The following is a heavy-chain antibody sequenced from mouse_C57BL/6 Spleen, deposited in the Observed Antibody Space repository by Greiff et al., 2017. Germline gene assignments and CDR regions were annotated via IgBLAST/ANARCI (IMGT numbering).Heavy chain of an antibody. V-gene: IGHV1-59*01. CDR3: ARRKAHYYGSSPYAMDY. Sequence: QVQLQQPGAELVRPGTSVKLSCKASGYTFTSYWMHWVKQRPGQGLEWIGVIDPSDSYTNYTQKFKGKATLTVDTSSSTAYMQLSSLTSEDSAVXYCARRKAHYYGSSPYAMDYWGQGTSVTVSS. D-gene: IGHD1-1*01. CDR1: GYTFTSYW. CDR2: IDPSDSYT. J-gene: IGHJ4*01.